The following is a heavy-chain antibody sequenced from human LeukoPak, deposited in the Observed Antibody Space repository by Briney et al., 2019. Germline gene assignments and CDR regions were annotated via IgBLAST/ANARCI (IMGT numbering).Heavy chain of an antibody. Sequence: GGSLSLSCAASGFIFRSYAMSWVRQAPGKGLEWVSASSGSGGSTYYADAVKGRFTNSRDNSKNTLYLQMNSLRAEDTAVYNCAKALLNYISWFDPWGQGTLVTVSS. D-gene: IGHD1-7*01. CDR3: AKALLNYISWFDP. V-gene: IGHV3-23*01. J-gene: IGHJ5*02. CDR2: SSGSGGST. CDR1: GFIFRSYA.